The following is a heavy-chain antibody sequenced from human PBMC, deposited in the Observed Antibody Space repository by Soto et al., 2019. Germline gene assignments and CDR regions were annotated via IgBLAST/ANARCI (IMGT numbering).Heavy chain of an antibody. CDR2: IDWDDDK. J-gene: IGHJ5*02. CDR3: ARIRIAARLGWFDP. V-gene: IGHV2-70*11. Sequence: SGPTLVNPTQTLTLTCTFSGFSLSTSGMCVSWIRQPPGKALEWLARIDWDDDKYYSTSLKTRLTISKDTSKNQVVLTMTNMDPVDTATYYCARIRIAARLGWFDPWGQGTLVTVSS. D-gene: IGHD6-6*01. CDR1: GFSLSTSGMC.